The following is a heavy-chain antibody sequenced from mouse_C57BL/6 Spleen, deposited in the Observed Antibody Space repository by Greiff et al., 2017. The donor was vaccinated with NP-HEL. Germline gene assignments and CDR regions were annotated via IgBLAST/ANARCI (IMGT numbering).Heavy chain of an antibody. V-gene: IGHV1-50*01. D-gene: IGHD2-5*01. J-gene: IGHJ3*01. CDR1: GYTFTSYW. CDR2: IDPSDSYT. CDR3: ARKNRYSNYEDFAY. Sequence: QVQLQQPGAELVKPGASVKLSCKASGYTFTSYWMQWVKQRPGQGLEWIGEIDPSDSYTNYNQKFKGKATLTVDTSSSTAYMQLSSLTSEDSAVYYCARKNRYSNYEDFAYWGQGTLVTVSA.